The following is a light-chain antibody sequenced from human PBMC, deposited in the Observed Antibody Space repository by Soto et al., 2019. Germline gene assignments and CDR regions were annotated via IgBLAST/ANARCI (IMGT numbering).Light chain of an antibody. V-gene: IGLV2-14*01. CDR2: EVS. CDR1: SSDVGGYNY. Sequence: QSVLTQPASVSGSPGQSITISCTGTSSDVGGYNYVSWYQQHPGKAPKLLIYEVSHRPSGVSNRFSGSKSGNTASLTISGLQAEDEADYYCSSYTSGSTYVFGTGTKVTVL. J-gene: IGLJ1*01. CDR3: SSYTSGSTYV.